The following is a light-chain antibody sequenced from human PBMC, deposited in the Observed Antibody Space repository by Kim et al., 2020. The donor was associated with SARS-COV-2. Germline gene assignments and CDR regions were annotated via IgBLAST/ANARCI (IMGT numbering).Light chain of an antibody. CDR2: DAY. CDR1: QTVSSRS. J-gene: IGKJ1*01. CDR3: QQYGSLPWT. Sequence: SPGERATLPCRASQTVSSRSVNWYQQKPGQAPRLLIYDAYRRATGVPDRFRGSGSGTDFTLTISRLEPEDFAVYHCQQYGSLPWTFGQGTKVEVK. V-gene: IGKV3-20*01.